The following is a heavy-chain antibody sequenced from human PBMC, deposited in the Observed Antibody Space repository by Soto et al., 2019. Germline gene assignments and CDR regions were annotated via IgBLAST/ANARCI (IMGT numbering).Heavy chain of an antibody. CDR3: ARSRNGLIDY. Sequence: ASVKVSCKASGCTFTSHYMHWVRQAPGQGLEWMGIINASGGSTSYAQKFQGRVTMTRDTSTSTVYMDLSSLRSEDTAVYYCARSRNGLIDYWGQGTLVTVSS. J-gene: IGHJ4*02. CDR2: INASGGST. V-gene: IGHV1-46*01. CDR1: GCTFTSHY. D-gene: IGHD2-21*01.